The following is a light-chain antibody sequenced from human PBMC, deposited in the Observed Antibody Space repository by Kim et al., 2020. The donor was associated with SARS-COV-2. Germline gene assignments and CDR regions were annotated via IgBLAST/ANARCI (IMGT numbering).Light chain of an antibody. CDR1: QTISDNY. J-gene: IGKJ4*01. CDR2: GAS. Sequence: LSPGKRATPSCRASQTISDNYLAGYQQKPGQAPRLLIYGASSRATGIPDRFSGRGSGTDFTLTISRLEPEDFAVYYCHRYGSSSRFGGGTKVDIK. V-gene: IGKV3-20*01. CDR3: HRYGSSSR.